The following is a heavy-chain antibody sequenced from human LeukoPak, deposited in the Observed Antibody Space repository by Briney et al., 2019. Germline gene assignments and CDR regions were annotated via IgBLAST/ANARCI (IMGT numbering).Heavy chain of an antibody. V-gene: IGHV3-53*01. J-gene: IGHJ4*02. CDR3: ARGESGYDPDGDY. D-gene: IGHD5-12*01. CDR2: IYRGGST. Sequence: GGSLRLSCAASGFTVSSNYMSWVRQAPGKGLEWVSVIYRGGSTYYADSVKGRFTISKDNSKNTLYLQMNSLRAEDTAVYYCARGESGYDPDGDYWGQGTLVTVSS. CDR1: GFTVSSNY.